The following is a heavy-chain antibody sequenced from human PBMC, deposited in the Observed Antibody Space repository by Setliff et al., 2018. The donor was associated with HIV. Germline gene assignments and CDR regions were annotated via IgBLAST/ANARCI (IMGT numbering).Heavy chain of an antibody. CDR3: ARAGVVVAATSYYYGMDV. Sequence: ASVKVSCKASGYTFTSYYMHWVRQAPRQGLEWMGIINPSGGSTSYAQKFQGRVTMTRDTSTSTVYMELSSLRSEDTAVYYCARAGVVVAATSYYYGMDVWGQGTTVTVSS. CDR1: GYTFTSYY. J-gene: IGHJ6*02. V-gene: IGHV1-46*01. CDR2: INPSGGST. D-gene: IGHD2-15*01.